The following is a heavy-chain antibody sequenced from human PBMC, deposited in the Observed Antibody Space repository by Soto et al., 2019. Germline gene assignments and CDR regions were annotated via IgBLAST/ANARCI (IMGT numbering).Heavy chain of an antibody. J-gene: IGHJ4*02. Sequence: SGGSLRLSCAASGFTFSSYSMNWVRQAPGKGLEWVSSISSSSSYVYYADSVKGRFTISRDNAKNSLYLQMNSLRAEDTAVYYCARGLAPDSSSWLYFDYWGQRTLVTVSS. CDR1: GFTFSSYS. D-gene: IGHD6-13*01. CDR3: ARGLAPDSSSWLYFDY. CDR2: ISSSSSYV. V-gene: IGHV3-21*01.